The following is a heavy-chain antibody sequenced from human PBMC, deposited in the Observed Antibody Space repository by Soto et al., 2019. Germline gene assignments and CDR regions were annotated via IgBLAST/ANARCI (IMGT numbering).Heavy chain of an antibody. CDR1: GGSFSGYY. D-gene: IGHD6-25*01. J-gene: IGHJ5*02. CDR3: ARGHRDAAALRPGRWFDP. V-gene: IGHV4-34*01. Sequence: SETPSLTCAVYGGSFSGYYWGWIRQPPGKGLEWIGEINHSGSTNYNPSLKSRVTISVDTSKNQFSLKLSSVTAADTAVYYCARGHRDAAALRPGRWFDPWGQGTLVTVSS. CDR2: INHSGST.